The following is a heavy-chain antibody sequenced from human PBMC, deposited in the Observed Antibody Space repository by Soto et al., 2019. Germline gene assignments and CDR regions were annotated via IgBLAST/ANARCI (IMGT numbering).Heavy chain of an antibody. CDR3: ARCRRGILLTGYYMGAFDI. V-gene: IGHV4-4*07. J-gene: IGHJ3*02. Sequence: LSLTCTVSGGSISSYYWSWIRQPAVKGLEWIGRIYTSGSTNYNPSLKSRVTMSVDTSKNQFSLKLSSVTAADTAVYYCARCRRGILLTGYYMGAFDIWGQGTMVTVSS. D-gene: IGHD3-9*01. CDR1: GGSISSYY. CDR2: IYTSGST.